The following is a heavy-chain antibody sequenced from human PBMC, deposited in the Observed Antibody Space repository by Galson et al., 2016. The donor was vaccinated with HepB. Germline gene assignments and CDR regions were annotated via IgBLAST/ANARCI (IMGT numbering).Heavy chain of an antibody. CDR3: ARTSGSTFDY. CDR2: TYYRSKWYN. J-gene: IGHJ4*02. Sequence: CAISGDSVSSNTATWNWIRQSPSRGLEWLGRTYYRSKWYNDYVVSVKSRITINPDTSKNQFSLQLNSVTPEDTAIYYCARTSGSTFDYWGQGTLVTVSS. CDR1: GDSVSSNTAT. D-gene: IGHD1-26*01. V-gene: IGHV6-1*01.